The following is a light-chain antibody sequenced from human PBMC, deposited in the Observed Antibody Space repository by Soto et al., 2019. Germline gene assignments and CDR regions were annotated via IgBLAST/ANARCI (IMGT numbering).Light chain of an antibody. V-gene: IGKV3-20*01. Sequence: EIVLTQSPGTLSLSPGERATLSCRASQSVSSNYLAWYQQKPGQAPRLLIYVASTRATGIPDRFSGSGSGTDFTLTISRLEPEDFAVYSCQQYGSLPWTFGQGTKVEIK. CDR1: QSVSSNY. CDR2: VAS. CDR3: QQYGSLPWT. J-gene: IGKJ1*01.